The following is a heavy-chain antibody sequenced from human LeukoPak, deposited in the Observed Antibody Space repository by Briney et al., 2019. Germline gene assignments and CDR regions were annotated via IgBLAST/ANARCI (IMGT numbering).Heavy chain of an antibody. CDR2: INWNGSIT. D-gene: IGHD2-15*01. V-gene: IGHV3-20*04. CDR1: GFIFDDYG. J-gene: IGHJ4*02. Sequence: GGSLRLSCAASGFIFDDYGMSWVRQAPGKGLELVSGINWNGSITGYADSVKGRFTISRDNAKNSLYLQMNSLRAEDTAVYYCAKDWHLGYCSGGSCYDPGYWGQGTLVTVSS. CDR3: AKDWHLGYCSGGSCYDPGY.